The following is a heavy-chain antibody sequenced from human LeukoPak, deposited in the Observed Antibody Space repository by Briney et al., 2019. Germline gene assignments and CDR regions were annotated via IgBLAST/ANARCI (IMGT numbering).Heavy chain of an antibody. V-gene: IGHV3-9*03. CDR1: GFTFDDYA. J-gene: IGHJ3*02. D-gene: IGHD2-8*02. CDR2: ISWNSGSI. Sequence: PGGSLRLSCAASGFTFDDYAMHWVRQAPGKGLEWVSGISWNSGSIGYADSVKGRFTISRDNAKNSLYLQMNSLRAEDMALYYCAKDEFVASDFTGAFDIWDQGTMVTVSS. CDR3: AKDEFVASDFTGAFDI.